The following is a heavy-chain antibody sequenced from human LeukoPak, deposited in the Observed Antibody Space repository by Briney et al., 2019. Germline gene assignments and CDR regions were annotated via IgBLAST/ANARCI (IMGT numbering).Heavy chain of an antibody. Sequence: ASVKVSCKASGGTFSSYAISWVRQAPGQGLEWMGGINPIFGTANYAQKFQGRVTITTGESTSTAYMELSSLRSEDTAVYCCASASLRNTVTTVGGGTYYYMDVWGKGTTVTVSS. CDR1: GGTFSSYA. V-gene: IGHV1-69*05. CDR3: ASASLRNTVTTVGGGTYYYMDV. CDR2: INPIFGTA. J-gene: IGHJ6*03. D-gene: IGHD4-11*01.